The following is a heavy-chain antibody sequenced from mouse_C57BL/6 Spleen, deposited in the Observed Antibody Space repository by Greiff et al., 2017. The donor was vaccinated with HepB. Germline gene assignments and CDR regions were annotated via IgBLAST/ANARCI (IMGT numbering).Heavy chain of an antibody. CDR1: GFTFSDYG. D-gene: IGHD2-4*01. J-gene: IGHJ3*01. V-gene: IGHV5-17*01. CDR2: ISSGSSTI. CDR3: ARRQGDYDGGPGFAY. Sequence: DVMLVESGGGLVKPGGSLKLSCAASGFTFSDYGMHWVRQAPEKGLEWVAYISSGSSTIYYADTVKGRFTISRDNAKNTLFLQMTSLRSEDTAMYYCARRQGDYDGGPGFAYWGQGTLVTVSA.